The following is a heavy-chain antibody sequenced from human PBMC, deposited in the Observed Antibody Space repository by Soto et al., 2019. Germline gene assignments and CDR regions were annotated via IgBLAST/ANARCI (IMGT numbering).Heavy chain of an antibody. CDR1: GGSISSYY. J-gene: IGHJ6*02. V-gene: IGHV4-59*01. Sequence: SETLSLTCTVSGGSISSYYWSWIRQPPGKGLEWIGYIYYSGSTNYNPSLKSRVTISVDTSKNQFSLKLSSVTAADTAVYYCARAGRLGDGDYYYYYGMDVWGQGTTVTVSS. CDR2: IYYSGST. CDR3: ARAGRLGDGDYYYYYGMDV. D-gene: IGHD5-12*01.